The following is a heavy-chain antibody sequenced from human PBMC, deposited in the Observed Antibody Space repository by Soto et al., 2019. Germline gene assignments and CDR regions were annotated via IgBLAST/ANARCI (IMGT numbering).Heavy chain of an antibody. J-gene: IGHJ6*02. CDR2: IYYSGST. Sequence: TSETLSLTCTVSGGSISSGDYYWSWIRQPPGKGLEWIGYIYYSGSTYYNPSLKSRVTISVDTSKNQFSLKLSSVTAADTAVYYCARVPIFGVVNPYGMDVWGQGTTVTVSS. CDR3: ARVPIFGVVNPYGMDV. CDR1: GGSISSGDYY. D-gene: IGHD3-3*01. V-gene: IGHV4-30-4*01.